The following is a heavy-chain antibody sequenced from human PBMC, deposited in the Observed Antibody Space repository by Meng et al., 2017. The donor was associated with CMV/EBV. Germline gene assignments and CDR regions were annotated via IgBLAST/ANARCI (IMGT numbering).Heavy chain of an antibody. V-gene: IGHV3-21*01. J-gene: IGHJ4*02. CDR1: GFTFSIYG. Sequence: VHLVVSGGALLQPGWSLTLSWAASGFTFSIYGMTGVRQAPGKWLECVSSISSSSSYIYYADSVKGRFTISRDNAKNSLYLQMNSLRAEDTAVYYCARGGYWGQGTLVTVSS. CDR3: ARGGY. CDR2: ISSSSSYI.